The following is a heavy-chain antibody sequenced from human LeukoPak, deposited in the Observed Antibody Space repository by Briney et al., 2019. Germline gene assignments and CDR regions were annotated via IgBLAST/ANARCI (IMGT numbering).Heavy chain of an antibody. J-gene: IGHJ4*02. V-gene: IGHV3-30*02. CDR2: IRYDGNNE. CDR1: GFSFSSHG. CDR3: AKVMARGITSTPDY. Sequence: GGALRLSCATSGFSFSSHGIHWVRQAPGKGLVWVACIRYDGNNEYYADAVKGRITISRDNSKHTLYLQMNSRKPEDTAVYYCAKVMARGITSTPDYWGQGTLVTVSS. D-gene: IGHD3-10*01.